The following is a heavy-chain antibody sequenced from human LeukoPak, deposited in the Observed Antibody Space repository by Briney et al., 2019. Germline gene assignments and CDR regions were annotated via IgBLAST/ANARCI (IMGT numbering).Heavy chain of an antibody. D-gene: IGHD3-10*01. CDR3: AKGVYGSGLPFDY. V-gene: IGHV3-23*01. Sequence: GGSLRLSCAASGFTFSSYAMNWVRQAPGKGLEWVSAIGGSGDNTYYADSVNGRFTISRDNSKNTVYLQMNSLRAEDTAIYYCAKGVYGSGLPFDYWGQGTLVTVSS. CDR2: IGGSGDNT. CDR1: GFTFSSYA. J-gene: IGHJ4*02.